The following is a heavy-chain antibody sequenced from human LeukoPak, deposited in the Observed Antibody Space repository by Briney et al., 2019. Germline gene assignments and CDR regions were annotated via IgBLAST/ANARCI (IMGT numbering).Heavy chain of an antibody. CDR3: AREGGPYRPLDY. Sequence: PPETLSLTCGVSGGSITSTNYWTCVRQPPGKGREWIGEVNLQGSTNYNPALMGRVAISVAMSENQISAQLTSVTAAVTAVYYCAREGGPYRPLDYSGQGTLVTVSS. CDR2: VNLQGST. J-gene: IGHJ4*02. CDR1: GGSITSTNY. V-gene: IGHV4-4*03.